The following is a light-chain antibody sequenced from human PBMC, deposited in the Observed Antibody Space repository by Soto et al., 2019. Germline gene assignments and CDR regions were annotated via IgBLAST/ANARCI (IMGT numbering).Light chain of an antibody. CDR2: DVF. CDR3: KHYDSVLTWT. CDR1: QDIRIN. J-gene: IGKJ1*01. V-gene: IGKV1-33*01. Sequence: DIPITQSPPSLSGYVGDRVSITCQSSQDIRINLNRYQHKVGEAPKLLISDVFNHETGVPSRFSGSGSGTDFTSTISSLQPEDTTTNYCKHYDSVLTWTFGQGTKVEVK.